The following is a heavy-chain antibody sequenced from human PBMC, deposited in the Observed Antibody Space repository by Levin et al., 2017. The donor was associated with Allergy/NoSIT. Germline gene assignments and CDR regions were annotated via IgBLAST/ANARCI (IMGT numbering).Heavy chain of an antibody. J-gene: IGHJ4*02. CDR3: ARKRSEVGYSYAYFDY. CDR2: IYYSGST. V-gene: IGHV4-39*01. CDR1: GGSISSSSYY. D-gene: IGHD5-18*01. Sequence: SETLSLTCTVSGGSISSSSYYWGWIRQPPGKGLEWIGSIYYSGSTYYNPSLKSRVTISVDTSKNQFSLKLSSVTAADTAVYYCARKRSEVGYSYAYFDYWGQGTLVTVSS.